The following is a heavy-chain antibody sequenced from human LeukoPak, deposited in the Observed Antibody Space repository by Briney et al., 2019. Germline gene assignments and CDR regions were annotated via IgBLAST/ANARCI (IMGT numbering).Heavy chain of an antibody. CDR1: GFTFSSYW. CDR3: ARVKPGQYYYYGMDV. J-gene: IGHJ6*02. CDR2: INSDGSST. V-gene: IGHV3-74*01. D-gene: IGHD1-14*01. Sequence: GGSLRLSCAASGFTFSSYWMHWVRQAPGKGLFGFSLINSDGSSTSYADSVKGRFTISRDNAKNTLYLQMNSLRAEDTAVYYCARVKPGQYYYYGMDVWGQGTTVTVSS.